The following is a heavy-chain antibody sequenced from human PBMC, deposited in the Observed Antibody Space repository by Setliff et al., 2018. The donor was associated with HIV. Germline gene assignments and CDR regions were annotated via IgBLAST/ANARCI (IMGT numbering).Heavy chain of an antibody. CDR1: GYAFTSYH. Sequence: ASVKVSCKTSGYAFTSYHIHWVRQAPGQGLEWMGKIFVGDSTTHYAQKFQGRVTLTSDTSTNTVYMELSSLRSEDTAVYYCAREGPKPYYFDYWGQGTQVTVPQ. V-gene: IGHV1-46*01. CDR2: IFVGDSTT. CDR3: AREGPKPYYFDY. J-gene: IGHJ4*02.